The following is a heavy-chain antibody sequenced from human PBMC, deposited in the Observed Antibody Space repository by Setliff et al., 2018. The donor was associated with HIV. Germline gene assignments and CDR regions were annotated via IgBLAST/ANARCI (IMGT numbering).Heavy chain of an antibody. CDR1: SGSITSRTYY. CDR2: IFYSGIT. D-gene: IGHD3-3*01. CDR3: ARSKTFYDFWGGYYTHGAFKI. Sequence: SETLSLTCNVSSGSITSRTYYWGWIRQPPGKGLEWIGSIFYSGITYYNPSLKSRVSISVDTSKNQFSLNLTSVTAADTAVYYCARSKTFYDFWGGYYTHGAFKIWGLGTMVTVSS. J-gene: IGHJ3*02. V-gene: IGHV4-39*01.